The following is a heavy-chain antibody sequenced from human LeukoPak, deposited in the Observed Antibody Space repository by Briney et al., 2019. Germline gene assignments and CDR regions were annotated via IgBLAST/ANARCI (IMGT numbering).Heavy chain of an antibody. CDR1: GFTFSSYG. CDR3: ARVGDYYMDV. CDR2: ISSSSSTI. V-gene: IGHV3-48*01. Sequence: GGSLRLSCAASGFTFSSYGMNWVRQAPGKGLEWVSYISSSSSTIDYADSVKGRFTISRDNAKNSLYLQMNSLRAEDTAVYCCARVGDYYMDVWAKGTTVTVSS. J-gene: IGHJ6*03.